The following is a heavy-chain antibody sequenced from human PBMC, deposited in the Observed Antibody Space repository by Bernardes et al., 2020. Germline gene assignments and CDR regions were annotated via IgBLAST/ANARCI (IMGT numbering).Heavy chain of an antibody. CDR3: ARAARYGDYQWTKSMDV. J-gene: IGHJ6*02. Sequence: SQTLSLTCAISGDSVSSNSAAWNWIRQSPSRGLEWLGSTYYRSKWYNDYAVSVKSRITINPDTSKNQFSLQLNSVTPEDTAVYYCARAARYGDYQWTKSMDVWGQGTTVTVAS. D-gene: IGHD4-17*01. V-gene: IGHV6-1*01. CDR1: GDSVSSNSAA. CDR2: TYYRSKWYN.